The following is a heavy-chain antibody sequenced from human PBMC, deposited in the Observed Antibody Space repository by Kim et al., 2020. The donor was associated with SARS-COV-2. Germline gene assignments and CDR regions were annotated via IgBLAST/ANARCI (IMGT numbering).Heavy chain of an antibody. D-gene: IGHD3-10*01. J-gene: IGHJ4*02. CDR3: ARLAFYGSGDYFDY. CDR1: GFTFSDYY. Sequence: GGSLRLSCAASGFTFSDYYMSWIRQAPGKGLEWVSYISSSSSYTNYADSVKGRFTISRDNAKNSLYLQMNSLRAEDTAVYYCARLAFYGSGDYFDYWGQGTLVTVSS. V-gene: IGHV3-11*06. CDR2: ISSSSSYT.